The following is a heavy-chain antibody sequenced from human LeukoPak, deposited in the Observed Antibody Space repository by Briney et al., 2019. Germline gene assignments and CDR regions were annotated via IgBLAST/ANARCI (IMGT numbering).Heavy chain of an antibody. CDR2: IYPDGNNK. CDR1: GFTFTTYG. V-gene: IGHV3-30*02. Sequence: GGSLRLSCAASGFTFTTYGMHWVRQAPGKGLEWVACIYPDGNNKDYADSVKGRFIISRDNSKSILFLQMNSLRAADTAVYYCAKDWSGNYNWSDPWGQGTLVTVSS. CDR3: AKDWSGNYNWSDP. D-gene: IGHD3-3*01. J-gene: IGHJ5*02.